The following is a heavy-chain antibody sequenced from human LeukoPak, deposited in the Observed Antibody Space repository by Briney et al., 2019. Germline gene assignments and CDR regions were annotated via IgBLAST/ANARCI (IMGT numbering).Heavy chain of an antibody. V-gene: IGHV4-38-2*02. CDR1: GYSIGSGYY. CDR2: IYHSGSA. Sequence: WETLSLTCTVSGYSIGSGYYWGWIRQPPGKGLEWIGNIYHSGSAYYNPSLKSRVTISVDTSKNQFSLKLTSVTAADTAVYYCARANQAAFDIWGQGTMVTVSS. CDR3: ARANQAAFDI. J-gene: IGHJ3*02. D-gene: IGHD2-8*01.